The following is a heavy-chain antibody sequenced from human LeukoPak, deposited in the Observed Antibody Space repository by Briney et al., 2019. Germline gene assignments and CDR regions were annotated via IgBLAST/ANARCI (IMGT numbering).Heavy chain of an antibody. J-gene: IGHJ4*02. CDR1: GYTFTGYY. CDR2: INPHSGGT. V-gene: IGHV1-2*02. Sequence: ASVKVSCKASGYTFTGYYIHWVRQAPGQGLEWMGWINPHSGGTNYAQKFQGGVTMTRDTSITTAYMELSSLRSDDTAVYYCARDVGEYCSSINCYVSHYWGQGTLVTVSS. CDR3: ARDVGEYCSSINCYVSHY. D-gene: IGHD2-2*01.